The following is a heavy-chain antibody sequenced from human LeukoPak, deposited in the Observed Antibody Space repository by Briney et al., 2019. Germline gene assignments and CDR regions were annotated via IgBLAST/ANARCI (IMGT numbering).Heavy chain of an antibody. D-gene: IGHD2/OR15-2a*01. CDR1: GGTISTYY. V-gene: IGHV4-59*08. CDR2: IYYNGNT. J-gene: IGHJ4*02. CDR3: ARRFERSNSFDF. Sequence: SETLSHTCTVSGGTISTYYWSWIRQPPGKGLEWIGYIYYNGNTNYNPSLKSRVTISVDTSKNQFSLRLSSVTAADTAVYYCARRFERSNSFDFWGLGTLVTVSS.